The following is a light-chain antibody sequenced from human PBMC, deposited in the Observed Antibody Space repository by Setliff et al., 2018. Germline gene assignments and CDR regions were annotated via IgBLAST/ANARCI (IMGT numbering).Light chain of an antibody. Sequence: QSSLTQPPSAYGSPGQTFTISCTRTSSDVGGIIHVSWYQQHPGKAPRLMLFEVSKRPSWVPDRFSGSKSGNTASLTVSGLQAEDEADYYCSSYAGNYIDVLGTGTKVTGL. V-gene: IGLV2-8*01. CDR2: EVS. CDR1: SSDVGGIIH. J-gene: IGLJ1*01. CDR3: SSYAGNYIDV.